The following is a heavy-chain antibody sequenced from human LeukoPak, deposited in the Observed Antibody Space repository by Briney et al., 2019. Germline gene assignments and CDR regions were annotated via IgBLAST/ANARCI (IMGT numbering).Heavy chain of an antibody. CDR2: IYSGGAV. D-gene: IGHD3-10*01. CDR3: ARETRGESDY. J-gene: IGHJ4*01. V-gene: IGHV3-53*01. CDR1: GFNVVSYY. Sequence: PGGSLRLSCAASGFNVVSYYMTWVRQAPGKGLEWVSVIYSGGAVFYTDSVKGRFTISRDGSKKMVYLQMNSLRAEDTAMYYCARETRGESDYWGHGTLVTVSS.